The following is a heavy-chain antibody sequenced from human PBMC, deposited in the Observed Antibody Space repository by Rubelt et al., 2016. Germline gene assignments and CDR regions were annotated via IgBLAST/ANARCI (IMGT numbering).Heavy chain of an antibody. Sequence: SLTCTVSGGSINYYYWSWIRQPPGKRLEWIGYIYYSGSTDYNPSLKSRVTISVDTSKNQFSLKLSSVTAADTAVYYCARWKGGSSTIDYWGRGTLVTVSS. CDR3: ARWKGGSSTIDY. D-gene: IGHD2-2*01. CDR1: GGSINYYY. CDR2: IYYSGST. J-gene: IGHJ4*02. V-gene: IGHV4-59*08.